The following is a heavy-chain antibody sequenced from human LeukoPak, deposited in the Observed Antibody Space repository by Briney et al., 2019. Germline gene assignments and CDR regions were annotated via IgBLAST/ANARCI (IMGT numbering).Heavy chain of an antibody. CDR2: VYYSGST. CDR3: ARTSRDGSYFDY. J-gene: IGHJ4*02. V-gene: IGHV4-59*01. Sequence: SETLSLTCTVSGGSISSYYWSWIRQPPGKGLEWIGYVYYSGSTNYNPSLKSRVTISVDTSKNQFSLKLSSVTAADTAVYCCARTSRDGSYFDYWGQGTLVTVSS. CDR1: GGSISSYY. D-gene: IGHD5-24*01.